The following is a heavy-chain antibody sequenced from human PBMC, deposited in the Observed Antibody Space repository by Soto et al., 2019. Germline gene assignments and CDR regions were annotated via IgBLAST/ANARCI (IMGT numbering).Heavy chain of an antibody. V-gene: IGHV4-39*01. CDR3: ARHRTAADGDLDY. Sequence: QLQLQESGPGLVKPSETLSLTCTVSGGSISSSSYYWGWIRQPPGKGLEWIGSIYYSGSTYYNPALKSRITTSVDTSKNPSSLNLSAVTAADTAVYYCARHRTAADGDLDYWGQGTLVTVSS. CDR1: GGSISSSSYY. D-gene: IGHD6-25*01. CDR2: IYYSGST. J-gene: IGHJ4*02.